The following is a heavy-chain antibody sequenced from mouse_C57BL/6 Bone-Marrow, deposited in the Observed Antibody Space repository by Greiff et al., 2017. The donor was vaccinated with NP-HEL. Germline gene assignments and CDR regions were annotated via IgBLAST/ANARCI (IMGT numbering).Heavy chain of an antibody. Sequence: EVMLVESGGDLVKPGGSLKLSCAASGFTFSSYGMSWVRQTPDKRLEWVATISSGGSYTYYPDSVKGRFTISRDNAKNTLYLQMSSLKSEDTAMYYCARILLITTVVGPFWYFDVWGTGTTVTVAS. CDR3: ARILLITTVVGPFWYFDV. V-gene: IGHV5-6*01. J-gene: IGHJ1*03. CDR2: ISSGGSYT. D-gene: IGHD1-1*01. CDR1: GFTFSSYG.